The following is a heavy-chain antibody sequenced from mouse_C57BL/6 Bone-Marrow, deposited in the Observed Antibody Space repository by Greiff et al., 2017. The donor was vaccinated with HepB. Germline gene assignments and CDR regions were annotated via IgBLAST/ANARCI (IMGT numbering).Heavy chain of an antibody. CDR1: GFSLTSYG. D-gene: IGHD2-4*01. CDR3: AIYYDYPWYFDV. CDR2: IWSGGST. Sequence: VKLMESGPGLVQPSQSLSITCTVSGFSLTSYGVHWVRQSPGKGLEWLGVIWSGGSTDYNAAFISRLSIRKDNSKSQVFFKMNSLQADDTAIYYCAIYYDYPWYFDVWGTGTTVTVSS. J-gene: IGHJ1*03. V-gene: IGHV2-2*01.